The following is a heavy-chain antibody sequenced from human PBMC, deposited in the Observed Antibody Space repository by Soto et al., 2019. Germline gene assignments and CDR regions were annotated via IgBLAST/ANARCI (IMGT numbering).Heavy chain of an antibody. V-gene: IGHV1-18*01. CDR1: GYTLTSYG. J-gene: IGHJ5*02. CDR3: ARDCSGGSCYSNYWFDP. CDR2: ISAYNGNT. D-gene: IGHD2-15*01. Sequence: ASVKVSCKASGYTLTSYGISWVRQAPGQGLEWMGWISAYNGNTNYAQKLQGRVTMTTDTSTSTAYMELRSLRSDDTAVYYCARDCSGGSCYSNYWFDPWGQGTLVTVSS.